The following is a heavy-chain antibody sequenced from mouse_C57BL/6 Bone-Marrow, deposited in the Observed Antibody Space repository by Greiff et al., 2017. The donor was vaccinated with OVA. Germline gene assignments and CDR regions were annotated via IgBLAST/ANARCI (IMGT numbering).Heavy chain of an antibody. D-gene: IGHD2-5*01. J-gene: IGHJ3*01. V-gene: IGHV1-54*01. CDR3: ARRGLSYYSNFWFAY. CDR1: GYAFTNYL. CDR2: INPGSGGT. Sequence: VQVVESGAELVRPGTSVKVSCKASGYAFTNYLIEWVKQRPGQGLEWIGVINPGSGGTNYNEKFKGKATLTADKSSSTAYMQLSSLTSEDSAVYFCARRGLSYYSNFWFAYWGQGTLVTVSA.